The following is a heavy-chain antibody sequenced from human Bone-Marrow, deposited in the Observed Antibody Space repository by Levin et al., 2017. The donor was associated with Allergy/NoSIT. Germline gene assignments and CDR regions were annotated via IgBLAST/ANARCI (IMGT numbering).Heavy chain of an antibody. D-gene: IGHD6-6*01. Sequence: GESLKISCKTSGFTFTSYDINWVRQAPGQGLEWMGWMKPSSGDSANTGFAQKFQGRVTLTRDTSISTAYMELSSLTSEDTAIYYCARSFSIVARPIDYWGQGTLVTVSS. CDR2: MKPSSGDSANT. V-gene: IGHV1-8*01. J-gene: IGHJ4*02. CDR1: GFTFTSYD. CDR3: ARSFSIVARPIDY.